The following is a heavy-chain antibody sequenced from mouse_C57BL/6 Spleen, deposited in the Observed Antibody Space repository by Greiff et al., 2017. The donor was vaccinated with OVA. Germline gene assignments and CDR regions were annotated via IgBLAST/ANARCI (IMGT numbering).Heavy chain of an antibody. CDR3: AREEITTVVGGY. CDR1: GYTFTSYW. J-gene: IGHJ2*01. V-gene: IGHV1-55*01. D-gene: IGHD1-1*01. CDR2: IYPGSGST. Sequence: QVQLQQPGAELVKPGASVKMSCKASGYTFTSYWITWVKQRPGQGLEWIGDIYPGSGSTNYNEKFKSKATLTVATSSSTAYMQLSSLTSEDSAVYYCAREEITTVVGGYWGQGTTLTVSS.